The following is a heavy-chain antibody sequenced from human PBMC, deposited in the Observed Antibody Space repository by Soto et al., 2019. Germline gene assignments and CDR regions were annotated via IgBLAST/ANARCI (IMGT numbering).Heavy chain of an antibody. CDR3: AKDHYSANYYYYMDV. J-gene: IGHJ6*03. CDR2: ISYDGSNK. CDR1: GFTFSSYG. Sequence: PGGSLRLSCAASGFTFSSYGMHWVRQAPGKGLEWVAVISYDGSNKYYADSVKGRFTISRDNSKNTLYLQMNSLRAEDTAVYYCAKDHYSANYYYYMDVWGKGTTVTVSS. V-gene: IGHV3-30*18. D-gene: IGHD5-18*01.